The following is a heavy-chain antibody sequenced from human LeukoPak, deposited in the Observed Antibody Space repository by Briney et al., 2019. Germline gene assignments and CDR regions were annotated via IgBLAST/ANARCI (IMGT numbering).Heavy chain of an antibody. J-gene: IGHJ4*02. Sequence: GGSLRLSCAASGFTFSSYAMHWVRQAPGKGLEWVAVISYDGSNKYYPDSVKGRFTIYRDNSKETLYLQMNRLRAEETAVYYCARVGYGGNPYYFDSWGPGTLVTVSS. CDR2: ISYDGSNK. CDR3: ARVGYGGNPYYFDS. V-gene: IGHV3-30*01. D-gene: IGHD4-23*01. CDR1: GFTFSSYA.